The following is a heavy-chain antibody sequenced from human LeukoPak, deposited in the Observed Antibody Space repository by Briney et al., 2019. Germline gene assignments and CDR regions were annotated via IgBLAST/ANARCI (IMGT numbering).Heavy chain of an antibody. V-gene: IGHV1-18*01. CDR2: ISGYDGNR. J-gene: IGHJ4*02. Sequence: ASVKVSCKTSGYSFSSHGISWVRQAPGQGLEWTGWISGYDGNRKYAQKVQGRVTMTTDTSTSTAYMELRSLRSDDTAVYCARGRGCHSAYWGQGTPVTVSS. CDR1: GYSFSSHG. CDR3: ARGRGCHSAY. D-gene: IGHD3-10*01.